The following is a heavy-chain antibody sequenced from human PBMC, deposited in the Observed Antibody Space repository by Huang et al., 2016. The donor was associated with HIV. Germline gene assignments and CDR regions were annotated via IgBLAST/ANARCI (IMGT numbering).Heavy chain of an antibody. V-gene: IGHV3-21*02. CDR3: ARVDSTANMMGVDL. CDR1: GFAFSDYG. J-gene: IGHJ4*02. CDR2: ISSDGNYI. D-gene: IGHD2-21*02. Sequence: EVQLVESGGGQVHPGGSLRLSCAVSGFAFSDYGMNWVRQAPGKWLEWVASISSDGNYIYYADSVRGRFTISRDNAKNSLSLQINILGAEDTAVYYCARVDSTANMMGVDLWGRGTLVTVFS.